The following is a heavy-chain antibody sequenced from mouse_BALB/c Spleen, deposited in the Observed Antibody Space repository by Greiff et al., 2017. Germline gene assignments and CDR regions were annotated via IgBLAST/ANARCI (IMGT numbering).Heavy chain of an antibody. CDR3: ALLYYGSVVGV. Sequence: EVQLHQSGPELVKPGASVKMSCKASGYTFTSYVMHWVKQKPGQGLEWIGYINPYNDGTKYNEKFKGKATLTSDKSSSTAYMELSSLTSEDSAVYYCALLYYGSVVGVWGAGTTVTVSS. J-gene: IGHJ1*01. D-gene: IGHD1-1*01. CDR1: GYTFTSYV. CDR2: INPYNDGT. V-gene: IGHV1-14*01.